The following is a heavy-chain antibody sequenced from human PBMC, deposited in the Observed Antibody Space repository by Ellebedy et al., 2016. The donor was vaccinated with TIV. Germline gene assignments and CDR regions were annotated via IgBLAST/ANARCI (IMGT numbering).Heavy chain of an antibody. CDR2: INNDGTAT. CDR3: ARRSSGYCVGVKCTTDFDY. D-gene: IGHD2-2*03. CDR1: TFTFSNYT. J-gene: IGHJ4*02. V-gene: IGHV3-74*01. Sequence: GGSLRLSXAASTFTFSNYTMNWVRQAPGKGLVWVSRINNDGTATTYADSVKGRFTISRDNTKNTLYLQMNSLRAEDTGVYYCARRSSGYCVGVKCTTDFDYWGQGTLVTVSS.